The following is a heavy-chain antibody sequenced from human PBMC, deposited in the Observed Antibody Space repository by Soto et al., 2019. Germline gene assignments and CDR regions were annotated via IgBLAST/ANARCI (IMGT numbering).Heavy chain of an antibody. CDR3: ARANRIAAAGTYGMDV. V-gene: IGHV5-51*01. Sequence: GESLKISCKGSGYSFTSYWIGWVRQMPGKGLEWMGIIYPGDSDTRYSPSFQGQVTISADKSISTAYLQWSSLKASDTAMYYCARANRIAAAGTYGMDVWGQGTTVTVSS. J-gene: IGHJ6*02. CDR2: IYPGDSDT. D-gene: IGHD6-13*01. CDR1: GYSFTSYW.